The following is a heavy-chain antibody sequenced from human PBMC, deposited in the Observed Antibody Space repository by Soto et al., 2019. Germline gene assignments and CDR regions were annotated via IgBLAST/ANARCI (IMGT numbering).Heavy chain of an antibody. CDR3: ARISRPYYDILTGGSVDY. Sequence: GESLKISCKGSGYSFTSYWIGWVRQMPGKGLEWMGIIYPGDSDTRYSPSFQGQVTISADKSISTAYLQWSSLKASDTAMYYCARISRPYYDILTGGSVDYWGQGTLVTVSS. V-gene: IGHV5-51*01. CDR2: IYPGDSDT. D-gene: IGHD3-9*01. J-gene: IGHJ4*02. CDR1: GYSFTSYW.